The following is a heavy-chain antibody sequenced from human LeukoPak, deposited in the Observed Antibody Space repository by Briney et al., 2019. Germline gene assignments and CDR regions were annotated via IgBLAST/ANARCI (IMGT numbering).Heavy chain of an antibody. CDR1: GGSISSSSHY. D-gene: IGHD1-7*01. J-gene: IGHJ5*02. V-gene: IGHV4-39*01. CDR2: IYYSGNT. CDR3: ARQAIMLEVPPPKPFTT. Sequence: PSETLSLTCTVSGGSISSSSHYWGWIRQPPGKGLEWIGSIYYSGNTYYNPSLKSRVTISIDTSKNQFSLKLSSVTAADTAVYYCARQAIMLEVPPPKPFTTWGQEPRAT.